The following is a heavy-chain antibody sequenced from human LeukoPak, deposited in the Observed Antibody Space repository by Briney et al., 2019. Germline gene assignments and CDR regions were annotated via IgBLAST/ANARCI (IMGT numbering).Heavy chain of an antibody. CDR3: ARVAEMAHLARFDP. D-gene: IGHD5-24*01. CDR2: IIPIFGTT. Sequence: ASVKVSCKASGGTFSSYAITWVRQAPGQGLEWMGGIIPIFGTTNYAQKFQGRVTITADESTSTAYMELSSLRSEDTAVYYCARVAEMAHLARFDPWGQGTLVTVSS. J-gene: IGHJ5*02. CDR1: GGTFSSYA. V-gene: IGHV1-69*13.